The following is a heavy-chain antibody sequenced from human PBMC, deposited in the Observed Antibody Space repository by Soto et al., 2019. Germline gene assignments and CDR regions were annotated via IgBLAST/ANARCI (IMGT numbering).Heavy chain of an antibody. D-gene: IGHD4-17*01. Sequence: GGSLRLSCAASVFTFSSYGMHWVRRTPGKGLEWVAVIWYDGSNKYYADSVKGRFTISRDNSKNTLYLQMNSLRAEDTAVYYCAREVIHDYGDNWFDPWGQGTLVTVSS. J-gene: IGHJ5*02. CDR1: VFTFSSYG. CDR2: IWYDGSNK. V-gene: IGHV3-33*01. CDR3: AREVIHDYGDNWFDP.